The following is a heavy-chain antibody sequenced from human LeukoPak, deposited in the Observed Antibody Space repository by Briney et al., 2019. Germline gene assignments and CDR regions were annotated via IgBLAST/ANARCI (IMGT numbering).Heavy chain of an antibody. CDR1: GGSFSGYY. V-gene: IGHV4-34*01. CDR2: INHSGST. J-gene: IGHJ2*01. D-gene: IGHD1-26*01. Sequence: SETLSLTCAVYGGSFSGYYWSWIRQPPGKGLEWIGEINHSGSTNYNPSLKSRVTISVDTPKNHFSLKLSSVTAADTAVYYCARAGGSNFWYFDLWGRGTLVTVSS. CDR3: ARAGGSNFWYFDL.